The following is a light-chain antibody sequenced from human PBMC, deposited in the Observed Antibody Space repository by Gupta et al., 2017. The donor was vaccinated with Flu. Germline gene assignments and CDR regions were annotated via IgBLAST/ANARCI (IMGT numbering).Light chain of an antibody. V-gene: IGLV2-8*01. CDR1: SSDVGGYNY. CDR3: CSYAGSNTFV. CDR2: EVI. J-gene: IGLJ1*01. Sequence: QSALTQPPSASGSPGQSVTISCSGTSSDVGGYNYVSWYQQYPGKAPKLMIYEVIKRPSGVPHRFSGSRSGTTASLTVSGLQAEDEADYYCCSYAGSNTFVCGTGTKVTVL.